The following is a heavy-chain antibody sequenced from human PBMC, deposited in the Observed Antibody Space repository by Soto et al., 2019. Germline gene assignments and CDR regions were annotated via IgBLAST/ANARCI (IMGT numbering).Heavy chain of an antibody. CDR2: IIPIFGTA. Sequence: QVQLVQSGAEVKKPGSSVKVSCKASGGTFSSYAISWVRQAPGQGLEWMGGIIPIFGTANYAQKFQGRVTITADESTSTAYMELSSLRSEDTAVYYCARFRADYYDSRVDPNDAFDIWGQGTMVTVSS. V-gene: IGHV1-69*12. CDR1: GGTFSSYA. J-gene: IGHJ3*02. CDR3: ARFRADYYDSRVDPNDAFDI. D-gene: IGHD3-22*01.